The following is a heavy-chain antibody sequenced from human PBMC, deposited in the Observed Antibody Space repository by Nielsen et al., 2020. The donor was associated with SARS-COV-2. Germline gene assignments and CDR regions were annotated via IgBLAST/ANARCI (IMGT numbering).Heavy chain of an antibody. Sequence: SETLSLTCAVYGGSFSGYYWSWIPQPPGKGLEWIGYIYYSGSTNYNPSLKSRVTISVDTSKNQFSLKLSSVTAADTAVYYCARTSGAMLELRYFDYWGQGTLVTVSS. CDR3: ARTSGAMLELRYFDY. V-gene: IGHV4-59*08. CDR1: GGSFSGYY. J-gene: IGHJ4*02. D-gene: IGHD1-7*01. CDR2: IYYSGST.